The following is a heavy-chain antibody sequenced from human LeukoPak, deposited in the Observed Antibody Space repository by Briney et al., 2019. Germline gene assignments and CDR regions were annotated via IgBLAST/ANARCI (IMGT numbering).Heavy chain of an antibody. V-gene: IGHV4-34*01. J-gene: IGHJ4*02. Sequence: PSETLSLTCAVYGGSFSGYYWSWIRQPPGKGLEWIGEINHSGSTNYSPSLKSRVTISVDTSKNQFSLKLSSVTAADTAVYYCARDIGSGSYPWYFDYWGQGTLVTVSS. CDR3: ARDIGSGSYPWYFDY. D-gene: IGHD1-26*01. CDR2: INHSGST. CDR1: GGSFSGYY.